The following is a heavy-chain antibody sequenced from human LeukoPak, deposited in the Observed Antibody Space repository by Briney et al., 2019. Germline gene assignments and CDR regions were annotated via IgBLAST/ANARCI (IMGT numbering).Heavy chain of an antibody. CDR2: ISGSGGST. CDR3: AKRMAGYCSGGSCYSADY. V-gene: IGHV3-23*01. CDR1: GFTFSSSA. D-gene: IGHD2-15*01. Sequence: GGSLRLSCAASGFTFSSSAMSWVRQAPGKGLEWVSGISGSGGSTYYADSVKGRFTMSRDNSKNTLYLQMNRLRAEDTALYYCAKRMAGYCSGGSCYSADYWGRGTLVTVSS. J-gene: IGHJ4*02.